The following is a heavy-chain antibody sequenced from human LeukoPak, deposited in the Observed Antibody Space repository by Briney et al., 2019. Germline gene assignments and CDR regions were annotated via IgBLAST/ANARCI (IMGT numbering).Heavy chain of an antibody. Sequence: SETLSLTCTVSGGSISSYYWSWIRQPPGKGLEWIGYIYYSGSTNYNPSLKSRVTISVDPSKNQFSLKLSSVTAADTAVYYCARAEPLYYYGMDVWGKGTTVTVSS. CDR2: IYYSGST. CDR1: GGSISSYY. V-gene: IGHV4-59*01. CDR3: ARAEPLYYYGMDV. J-gene: IGHJ6*04.